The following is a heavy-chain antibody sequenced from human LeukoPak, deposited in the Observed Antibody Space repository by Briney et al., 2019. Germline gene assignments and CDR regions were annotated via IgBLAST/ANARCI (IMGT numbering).Heavy chain of an antibody. Sequence: GGSLRLSCAASGFTFSDYYMSWIRQAPGKGLEWVSYISSSGSTIYYADSVKGRFTISRDNPKNSLYLQMNSLRAEDTAVYYCARVTFSSGYPYFDYWGQGTLVTVSS. V-gene: IGHV3-11*01. D-gene: IGHD3-22*01. CDR2: ISSSGSTI. CDR3: ARVTFSSGYPYFDY. J-gene: IGHJ4*02. CDR1: GFTFSDYY.